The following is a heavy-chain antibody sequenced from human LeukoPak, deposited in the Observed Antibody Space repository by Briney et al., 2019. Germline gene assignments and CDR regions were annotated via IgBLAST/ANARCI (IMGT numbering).Heavy chain of an antibody. D-gene: IGHD1-26*01. CDR3: ARGGSSRYHHSRDY. J-gene: IGHJ4*02. Sequence: PSQTLSLTCTVSGGSISSGDYYWSWIRQPPGKGLEWIGYIYYSGSTYYNPSLKSRVTISVDTSKNQFSLKLSSVTAADTAVYHCARGGSSRYHHSRDYWGQGTLVTVSS. V-gene: IGHV4-30-4*08. CDR2: IYYSGST. CDR1: GGSISSGDYY.